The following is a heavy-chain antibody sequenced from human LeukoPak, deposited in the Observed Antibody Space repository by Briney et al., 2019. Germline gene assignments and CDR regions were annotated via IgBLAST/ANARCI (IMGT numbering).Heavy chain of an antibody. CDR3: TSWGDTTAEYFQR. CDR2: ISSSSSTI. D-gene: IGHD2-21*02. J-gene: IGHJ1*01. V-gene: IGHV3-48*04. CDR1: GFTFSSYS. Sequence: GGSLRLSCAASGFTFSSYSMNWVRQAPGKGLEWVSYISSSSSTIYYADSAKGRFTISRDNAQNSMYLQMNSLRVEDTAVYYCTSWGDTTAEYFQRWGQGTLVTVSS.